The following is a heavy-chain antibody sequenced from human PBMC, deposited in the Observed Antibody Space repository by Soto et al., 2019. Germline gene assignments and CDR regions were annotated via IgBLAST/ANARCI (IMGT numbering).Heavy chain of an antibody. V-gene: IGHV5-51*01. CDR3: ARQGRYYDSSGYYRYAFDI. J-gene: IGHJ3*02. D-gene: IGHD3-22*01. Sequence: GESLKISCKGSGYSFTSYLIGWVGQMPGKGLEWMGIIYPGDSDTRYSPSFQGQVTISADKSISTAYLQWSSLKASDTAMYYCARQGRYYDSSGYYRYAFDIWGQGTMVTVSS. CDR1: GYSFTSYL. CDR2: IYPGDSDT.